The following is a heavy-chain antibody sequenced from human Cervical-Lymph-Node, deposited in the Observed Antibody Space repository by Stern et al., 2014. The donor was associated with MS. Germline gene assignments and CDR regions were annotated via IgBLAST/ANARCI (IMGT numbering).Heavy chain of an antibody. J-gene: IGHJ1*01. CDR2: IHSGGST. CDR3: AREQIPLRGGYLHP. CDR1: GDSITSGTFY. Sequence: QVQLVESGPGLVRPSQTLSLTCTVSGDSITSGTFYWSWIRQPAGKQLEWIGRIHSGGSTKHNHSLKSRVPLSADPSRDQFSLKLPSVTAADTAVYYCAREQIPLRGGYLHPWGQGTLVIVSS. V-gene: IGHV4-61*02. D-gene: IGHD1-14*01.